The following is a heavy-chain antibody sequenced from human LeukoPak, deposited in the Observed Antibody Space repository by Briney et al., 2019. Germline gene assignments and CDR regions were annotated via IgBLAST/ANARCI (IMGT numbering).Heavy chain of an antibody. J-gene: IGHJ1*01. CDR3: ARSIAAAGTGYFQH. Sequence: SETLSLTCAVYGGSFSGYYWSWIRQPPGKGLEWIGYIYYSGSTNYNPSLKSRVTISVDTSKNQFSLKLSSVTAADTAVYYCARSIAAAGTGYFQHWGQGTLVTVSS. CDR1: GGSFSGYY. CDR2: IYYSGST. V-gene: IGHV4-59*08. D-gene: IGHD6-13*01.